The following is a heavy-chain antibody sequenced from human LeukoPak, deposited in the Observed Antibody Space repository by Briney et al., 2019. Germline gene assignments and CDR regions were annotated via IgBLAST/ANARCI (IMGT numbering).Heavy chain of an antibody. Sequence: GASVKVSCKASGYTFTGYYMHWVRQAPGQGLEWVGWINPNSGGTNYAQKFQGRVTMTRDTSISTAYMELSRLRSDDTVIYYCARRLSPYGPDYWGQGTLITVSS. D-gene: IGHD3-10*01. V-gene: IGHV1-2*02. CDR2: INPNSGGT. CDR1: GYTFTGYY. CDR3: ARRLSPYGPDY. J-gene: IGHJ4*02.